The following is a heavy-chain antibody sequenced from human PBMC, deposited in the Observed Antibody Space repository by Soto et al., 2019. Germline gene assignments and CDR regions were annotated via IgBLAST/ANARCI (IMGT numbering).Heavy chain of an antibody. J-gene: IGHJ5*02. CDR2: INPNSGGT. CDR3: ARVGGNIPLPAYWFDP. D-gene: IGHD3-16*01. Sequence: GASVKVSCKASGYTFTGYYMHWVRQAPGQGLKWMGWINPNSGGTNYAQKFQGRVTMTRDTSISTAYMELSRLRSDDTAVYYCARVGGNIPLPAYWFDPWGQGTLVTV. V-gene: IGHV1-2*02. CDR1: GYTFTGYY.